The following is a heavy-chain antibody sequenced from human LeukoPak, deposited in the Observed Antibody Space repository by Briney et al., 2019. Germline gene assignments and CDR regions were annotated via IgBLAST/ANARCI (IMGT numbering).Heavy chain of an antibody. CDR2: INPSGGGT. Sequence: ASANVSCKASGYTFTTYYMHWVRQAPGQGLVWMGLINPSGGGTRYAQKFQGGVTMTRDTSTSTVYMELSSLRSEDTAVYYCASGYKTVSVFDHWGQGTLVTVSS. J-gene: IGHJ4*02. D-gene: IGHD5-24*01. CDR3: ASGYKTVSVFDH. V-gene: IGHV1-46*01. CDR1: GYTFTTYY.